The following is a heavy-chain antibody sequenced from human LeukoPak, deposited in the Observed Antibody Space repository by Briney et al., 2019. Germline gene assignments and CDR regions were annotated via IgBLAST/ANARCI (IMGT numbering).Heavy chain of an antibody. D-gene: IGHD5-24*01. V-gene: IGHV3-7*01. CDR1: GFTFSSYW. J-gene: IGHJ4*02. CDR3: ARGGRDSPFDY. CDR2: IKQDGSEK. Sequence: GGSLRLSCAASGFTFSSYWMSWVRQAPGKGLEWVANIKQDGSEKYYVDSVKGRFTISRDNPKNSLYLQMNSLRAEDTAVYYGARGGRDSPFDYWGQGTLVTVSS.